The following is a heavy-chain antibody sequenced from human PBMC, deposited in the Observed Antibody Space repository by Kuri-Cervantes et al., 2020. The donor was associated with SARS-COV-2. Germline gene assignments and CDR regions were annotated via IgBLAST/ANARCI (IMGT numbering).Heavy chain of an antibody. CDR2: IRYDGSNK. J-gene: IGHJ6*03. D-gene: IGHD4-11*01. V-gene: IGHV3-30*02. CDR3: AKKGDYSNYAERPHYYYYYMDV. Sequence: GESLKISCAASGFTFSSYSMNWVRQAPGKGLEWVAFIRYDGSNKYYADSVKGRFTISRDNSKNTLHLQMNSLRAEDTAVYYCAKKGDYSNYAERPHYYYYYMDVWGKGTTVTVSS. CDR1: GFTFSSYS.